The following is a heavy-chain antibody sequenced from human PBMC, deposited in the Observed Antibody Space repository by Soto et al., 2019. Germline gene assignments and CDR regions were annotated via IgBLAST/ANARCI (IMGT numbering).Heavy chain of an antibody. Sequence: GGSLRLSCAASGITFSTYSMGWVRQAPGKGLEWVSSISSTGSNIYYADSLKGRFTISRDNAKNSLYLQMNNLRAEDTAVYYYARHPERIAEIGWFDPWGQGTLVTVSS. J-gene: IGHJ5*02. V-gene: IGHV3-21*01. CDR1: GITFSTYS. CDR3: ARHPERIAEIGWFDP. D-gene: IGHD6-13*01. CDR2: ISSTGSNI.